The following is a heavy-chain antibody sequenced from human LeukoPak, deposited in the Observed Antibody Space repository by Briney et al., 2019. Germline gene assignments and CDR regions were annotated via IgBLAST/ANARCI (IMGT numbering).Heavy chain of an antibody. J-gene: IGHJ4*02. Sequence: PGGSLRLSCSGSGFTFGDHPMTWVRQAPGKGLEWAGYIRSKDYGGTAAYGTSVRGRFTISRDDSKSIAYLQMNNLTVDDTAVYYCVRKRQGDSWGQGTLVIVSS. CDR1: GFTFGDHP. CDR3: VRKRQGDS. V-gene: IGHV3-49*04. CDR2: IRSKDYGGTA.